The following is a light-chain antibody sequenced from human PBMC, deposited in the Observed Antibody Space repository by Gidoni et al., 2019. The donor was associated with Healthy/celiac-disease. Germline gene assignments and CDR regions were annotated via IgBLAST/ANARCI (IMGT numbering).Light chain of an antibody. CDR3: QVWDSCIEHVV. Sequence: SYVLTQPPSVSVAPGQTARITGGGDNIGTKGVQWYHQKPGQAPVLVVYDDSDRPSGSPERFSGSNAGNMATLTISRGEVGHEADYYFQVWDSCIEHVVFGGGTKLTVL. CDR1: NIGTKG. J-gene: IGLJ2*01. V-gene: IGLV3-21*02. CDR2: DDS.